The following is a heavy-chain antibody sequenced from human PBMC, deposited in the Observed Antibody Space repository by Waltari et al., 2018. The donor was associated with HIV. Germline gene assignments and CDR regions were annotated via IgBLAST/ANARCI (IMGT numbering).Heavy chain of an antibody. CDR2: IKQDGSEK. V-gene: IGHV3-7*01. Sequence: EVQLVESGGGLVQPGGSLRLSCAASGLPFSSYWMSWVRQAPGKGLEWVANIKQDGSEKYYVDSVKGRFTISRDNAKNSLYLQMNSLGAEDTAVYYCATSRTFDYWGQGTLVTVSS. CDR3: ATSRTFDY. CDR1: GLPFSSYW. J-gene: IGHJ4*02.